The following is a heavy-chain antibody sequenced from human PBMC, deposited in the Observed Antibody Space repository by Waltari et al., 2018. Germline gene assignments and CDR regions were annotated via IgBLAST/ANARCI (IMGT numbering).Heavy chain of an antibody. CDR3: ARGNTKYGMDV. Sequence: VQLLDSGGHLIQPGGSLRVSCVSSGLYVGSYYMHWVRQAPGKGLEWVSILYHAGNTYYADSVKGRFTFSRDNSKNTLYLQMNSLRAEDTAVYYCARGNTKYGMDVWGPGTTVTVSS. V-gene: IGHV3-53*01. J-gene: IGHJ6*02. CDR2: LYHAGNT. D-gene: IGHD2-8*01. CDR1: GLYVGSYY.